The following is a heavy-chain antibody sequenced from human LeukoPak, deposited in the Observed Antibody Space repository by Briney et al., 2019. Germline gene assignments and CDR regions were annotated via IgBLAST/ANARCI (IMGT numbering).Heavy chain of an antibody. CDR2: IWPDGSKR. J-gene: IGHJ5*02. CDR1: GFSFSSYG. Sequence: GGSLRLSCGASGFSFSSYGMHWVRQAPGKGLEWVASIWPDGSKRYYADSVKGRSTISRDNAKNTLYVQMNSLRAEDTAVYYCVRGDGIGDHWGQGTLVTVSS. CDR3: VRGDGIGDH. D-gene: IGHD5-24*01. V-gene: IGHV3-33*01.